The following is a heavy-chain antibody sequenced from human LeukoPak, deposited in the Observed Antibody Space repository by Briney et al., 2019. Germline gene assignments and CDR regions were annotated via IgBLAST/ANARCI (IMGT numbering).Heavy chain of an antibody. D-gene: IGHD2-15*01. Sequence: ASVKVSCKASGYTFTSYGISWVRQAPGQGLEWMGWISAYNGNTNYAQKLQGRVTMTTDTSTSTVYMELSSLRSEDTAVYYCARVRYCSGGSCYLLDYWGQGTLVTVSS. V-gene: IGHV1-18*01. CDR2: ISAYNGNT. J-gene: IGHJ4*02. CDR1: GYTFTSYG. CDR3: ARVRYCSGGSCYLLDY.